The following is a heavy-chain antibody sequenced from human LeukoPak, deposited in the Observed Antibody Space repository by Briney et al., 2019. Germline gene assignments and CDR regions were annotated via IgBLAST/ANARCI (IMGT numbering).Heavy chain of an antibody. V-gene: IGHV4-59*01. CDR2: IYYSGST. CDR3: ARGKLVPRIDY. J-gene: IGHJ4*02. CDR1: GAAISSYY. Sequence: SETLSLTCTVTGAAISSYYWSWIRQPPGKGLEWIGYIYYSGSTKYNPSLKSRVSISADTSKTQFSLKMSSVTAADTAVYYCARGKLVPRIDYWGQGTLVTVSS. D-gene: IGHD6-13*01.